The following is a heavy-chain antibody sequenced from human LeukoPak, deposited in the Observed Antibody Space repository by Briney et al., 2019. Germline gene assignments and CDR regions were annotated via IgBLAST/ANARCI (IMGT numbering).Heavy chain of an antibody. CDR1: GFSFSTSL. CDR3: AKVREAWDY. D-gene: IGHD5-24*01. J-gene: IGHJ4*02. Sequence: GGSLRLSCVASGFSFSTSLMGWVRQAPGRGLEWVSAIRGGGETTYYADSVKGRFTISRDNSESTLYLRMDSLGADDTAVYYCAKVREAWDYWGQGTQVTVSS. V-gene: IGHV3-23*01. CDR2: IRGGGETT.